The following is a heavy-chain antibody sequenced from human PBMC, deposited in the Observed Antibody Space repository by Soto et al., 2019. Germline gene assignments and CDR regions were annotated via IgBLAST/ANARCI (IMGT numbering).Heavy chain of an antibody. Sequence: GESLKISCKGSGYSFTSHWIGWVRQMPGKGLEWMGIIYPGDSDTRYSPSFQGQVTISADKSISTAYLQWSSLKASDTAMYYCAGGGVRGVITRTRDYYGMAVWGQGTTVTVSS. D-gene: IGHD3-10*01. V-gene: IGHV5-51*01. CDR1: GYSFTSHW. CDR3: AGGGVRGVITRTRDYYGMAV. CDR2: IYPGDSDT. J-gene: IGHJ6*02.